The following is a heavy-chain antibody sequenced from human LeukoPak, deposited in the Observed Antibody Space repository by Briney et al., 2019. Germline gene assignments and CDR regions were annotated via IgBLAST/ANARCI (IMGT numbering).Heavy chain of an antibody. CDR2: IYYSGST. D-gene: IGHD1-26*01. J-gene: IGHJ4*02. Sequence: SETLSLTCTVSGGSISSSSYYWGWIRQPPGKGLEWIGNIYYSGSTYYNPSLKSRVTISVDTSKNQFSLKLSSVTAADTAVYYCARRLAGATGWVYFDYWGQGTLVTVSS. CDR3: ARRLAGATGWVYFDY. CDR1: GGSISSSSYY. V-gene: IGHV4-39*01.